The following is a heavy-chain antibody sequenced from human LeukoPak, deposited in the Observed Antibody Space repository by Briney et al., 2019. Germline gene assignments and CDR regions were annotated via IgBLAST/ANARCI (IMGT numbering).Heavy chain of an antibody. D-gene: IGHD4/OR15-4a*01. CDR1: GGSISSYY. V-gene: IGHV4-59*12. CDR3: ARPLGPNYRRTVYYYMDV. Sequence: SETLSLTCTVSGGSISSYYWSWIRQPPGKGLEWIGYIYYSGSTNYNPSLKSRVTISVDTSKNQFSLKLSSVTAADTAVYYCARPLGPNYRRTVYYYMDVWGKGTTVTVSS. J-gene: IGHJ6*03. CDR2: IYYSGST.